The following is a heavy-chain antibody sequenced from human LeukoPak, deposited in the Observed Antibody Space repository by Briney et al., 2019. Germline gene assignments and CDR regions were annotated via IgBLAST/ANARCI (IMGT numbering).Heavy chain of an antibody. V-gene: IGHV3-15*01. CDR3: TTRITYDFWSGYPRALDY. Sequence: GESLKISCQASGYSFTNYWIGWVRQMPGKGLEWVGRIKSKTDGGTTDYAAPVKGRFTISRDDSKNTLYLQMNSLKTEDTAVYYCTTRITYDFWSGYPRALDYWGQGTLVTVSS. D-gene: IGHD3-3*01. CDR2: IKSKTDGGTT. J-gene: IGHJ4*02. CDR1: GYSFTNYW.